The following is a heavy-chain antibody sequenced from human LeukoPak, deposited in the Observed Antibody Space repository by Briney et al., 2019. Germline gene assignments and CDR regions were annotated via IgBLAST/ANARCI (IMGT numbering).Heavy chain of an antibody. Sequence: SETLSLTCTVSGGSINNYYWSWIRQPAGKGLEWIGRIYTRGSTNYNPSLKSRVTISLDTSKNQFSLRLRSVTAADTAVYYCARHFRRDYSASGASQYYHYIDVWGKGTTVTVSS. V-gene: IGHV4-4*07. CDR2: IYTRGST. D-gene: IGHD3-10*01. CDR3: ARHFRRDYSASGASQYYHYIDV. CDR1: GGSINNYY. J-gene: IGHJ6*03.